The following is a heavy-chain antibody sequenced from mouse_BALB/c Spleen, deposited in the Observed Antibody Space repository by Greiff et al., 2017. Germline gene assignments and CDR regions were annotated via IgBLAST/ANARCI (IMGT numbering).Heavy chain of an antibody. V-gene: IGHV3-6*02. CDR2: ISYDGSN. D-gene: IGHD2-14*01. CDR3: AREGTKYAMDY. J-gene: IGHJ4*01. CDR1: AYSIPSGYY. Sequence: EVKLVESGPGLVKPSQSLSLTCSVTAYSIPSGYYWNWIRQFPGNKLEWMGYISYDGSNNYNPSLKNRISITRDTSKNQFFLKLNSVTTEDTATYYCAREGTKYAMDYWGQGTSVTVSS.